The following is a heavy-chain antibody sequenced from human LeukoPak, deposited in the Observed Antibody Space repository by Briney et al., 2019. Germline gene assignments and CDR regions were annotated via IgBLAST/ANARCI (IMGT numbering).Heavy chain of an antibody. CDR1: VYTFTDQY. V-gene: IGHV1-2*02. J-gene: IGHJ4*02. CDR2: INPNSGDT. CDR3: ASVTYRSLSPWDY. Sequence: GASVNVSCKASVYTFTDQYLHWVRQAPGQGLEWMGWINPNSGDTNYPPRFQGRVTMTRDTSISTAYMELSSLRSDDTALYYCASVTYRSLSPWDYWGQGTLVTVSS. D-gene: IGHD6-6*01.